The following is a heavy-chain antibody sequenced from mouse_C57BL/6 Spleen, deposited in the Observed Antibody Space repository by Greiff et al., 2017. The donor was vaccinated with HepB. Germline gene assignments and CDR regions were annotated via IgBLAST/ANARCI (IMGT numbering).Heavy chain of an antibody. J-gene: IGHJ2*01. Sequence: EVQLQESGGGLVKPGGSLKLSCAASGFTFSDYGMHWVRQAPEKGLEWVAYISSGSSTIYYADTVKGRFTISRDNAKNTLFLQMTSLRSEDTAMYYCAREGNFYYYGSSDYWGQGTTLTVSS. CDR3: AREGNFYYYGSSDY. CDR1: GFTFSDYG. V-gene: IGHV5-17*01. D-gene: IGHD1-1*01. CDR2: ISSGSSTI.